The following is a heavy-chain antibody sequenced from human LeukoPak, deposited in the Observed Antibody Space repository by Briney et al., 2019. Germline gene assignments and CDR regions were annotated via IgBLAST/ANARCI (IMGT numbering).Heavy chain of an antibody. D-gene: IGHD6-6*01. J-gene: IGHJ4*02. CDR3: ARGGAARPDY. CDR1: GFIVSTNY. CDR2: ISSTSSNV. V-gene: IGHV3-11*06. Sequence: GGSLRLSCAASGFIVSTNYMSWVRQAPGKGLEWVSYISSTSSNVAYADSVKGRFTISRDNVRNSLYLQINSLRVEDTSVYYCARGGAARPDYWGQGTLVTVSS.